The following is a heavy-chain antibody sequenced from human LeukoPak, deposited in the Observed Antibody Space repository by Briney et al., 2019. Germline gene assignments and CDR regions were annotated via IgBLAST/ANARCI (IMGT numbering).Heavy chain of an antibody. D-gene: IGHD3-22*01. CDR2: IYSGGST. CDR1: GFTFSSYA. CDR3: ARDNHYDSSGYQTETYYYGMDV. J-gene: IGHJ6*02. Sequence: GGSLRLSCAASGFTFSSYAMSWVRQAPGKGLEWVSVIYSGGSTYYADSVKGRFTISRDNSKNTLYLQMNSLRAEDTAVYYCARDNHYDSSGYQTETYYYGMDVWGQGTTVTVSS. V-gene: IGHV3-66*01.